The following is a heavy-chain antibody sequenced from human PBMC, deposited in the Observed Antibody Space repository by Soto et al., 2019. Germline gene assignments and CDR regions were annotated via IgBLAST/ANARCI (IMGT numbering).Heavy chain of an antibody. CDR2: ISWNSGSI. CDR1: GFTFSSYA. V-gene: IGHV3-9*01. CDR3: APRDPNGIDV. Sequence: GGSLRLSCAASGFTFSSYAMSWVRQAPGKGLEWVSGISWNSGSIGYADSVEGRFTISRDNAKNSLYLQMNSLRAEDTALYYCAPRDPNGIDVRAQRTTVTGSS. J-gene: IGHJ6*02.